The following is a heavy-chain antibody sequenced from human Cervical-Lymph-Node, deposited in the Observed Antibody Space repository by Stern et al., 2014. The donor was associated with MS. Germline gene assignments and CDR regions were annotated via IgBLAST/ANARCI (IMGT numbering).Heavy chain of an antibody. CDR1: GFIFSTYS. CDR3: ARGPVGYYIDY. V-gene: IGHV3-21*01. D-gene: IGHD5-12*01. J-gene: IGHJ4*02. CDR2: ISSSSSYI. Sequence: EDQLGESGGGLVKPGGSLRLSWADSGFIFSTYSMHWVSQDPGKGLEWVSSISSSSSYIYYAASVKGRFTISRDNAYNSLSLQMNSLRAEDTAVYYCARGPVGYYIDYWGQGILVTVSS.